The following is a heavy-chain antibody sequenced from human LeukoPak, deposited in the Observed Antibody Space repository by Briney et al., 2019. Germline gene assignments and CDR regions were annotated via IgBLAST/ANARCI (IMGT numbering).Heavy chain of an antibody. D-gene: IGHD5-24*01. CDR2: INHSGST. V-gene: IGHV4-34*01. Sequence: SETLSLTCAVYGGSFSGYYWSWIRQPPGKGLEWIGEINHSGSTNYNPSLKSRVTISVDTSKNQFSLKLSSVTAADTAVYYCARARVLGDGYRLMLGYWGQGTLVTVSS. CDR1: GGSFSGYY. J-gene: IGHJ4*02. CDR3: ARARVLGDGYRLMLGY.